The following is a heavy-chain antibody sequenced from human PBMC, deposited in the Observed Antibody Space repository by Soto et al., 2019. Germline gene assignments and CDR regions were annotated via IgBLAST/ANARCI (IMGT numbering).Heavy chain of an antibody. J-gene: IGHJ4*02. CDR3: ARRNRGGATSFVY. V-gene: IGHV4-34*01. D-gene: IGHD1-26*01. CDR1: GGSSSGYY. CDR2: INHSGST. Sequence: ATLSLTCAVYGGSSSGYYWSWIRQPPGKGLEWIGEINHSGSTNYNPSLKSRVTISVDTSKNQFSLKLSSVTAADTAVYYCARRNRGGATSFVYWGPGTLVSVS.